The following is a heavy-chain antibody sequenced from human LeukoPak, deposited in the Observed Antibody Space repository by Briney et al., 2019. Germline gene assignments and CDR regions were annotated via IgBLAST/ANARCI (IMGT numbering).Heavy chain of an antibody. CDR1: GGSISSGSYY. Sequence: SQTLSLTCTVSGGSISSGSYYWSWIRQPAGKGLEWIGSIYYSGSTYYNSSLKSRVTISVDTSKNHFSLKLSSATAADTAVYYCARLRSTSHDAFDIWGQGTMVRLF. D-gene: IGHD2-2*01. J-gene: IGHJ3*02. CDR3: ARLRSTSHDAFDI. CDR2: IYYSGST. V-gene: IGHV4-39*02.